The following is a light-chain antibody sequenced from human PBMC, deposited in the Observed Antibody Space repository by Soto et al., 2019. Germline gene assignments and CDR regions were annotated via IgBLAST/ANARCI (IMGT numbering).Light chain of an antibody. J-gene: IGKJ2*01. CDR2: GAS. CDR1: QSVSSSY. V-gene: IGKV3-20*01. CDR3: QQYGSSPYT. Sequence: EIVLTQSPGTLSLSPGERATLSCRASQSVSSSYLAWYQQKPGQAPRLLIYGASSRATCIPDRFSGSGSGTDFTLTISILEPEDFAVYYCQQYGSSPYTFGQGTKLEIK.